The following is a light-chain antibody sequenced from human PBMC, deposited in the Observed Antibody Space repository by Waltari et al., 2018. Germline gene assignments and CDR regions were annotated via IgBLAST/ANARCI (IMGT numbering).Light chain of an antibody. V-gene: IGKV1-9*01. CDR3: LHLNNFPLS. CDR1: QGISTH. Sequence: DIQLTQSPSFLSASVRYRVTITCRASQGISTHLAWYQQKPGKGSKLLIYAASTLQSDNPSRFSGSGSGTEFTLTISSLQSEDFATYYCLHLNNFPLSFGGGTKVELK. CDR2: AAS. J-gene: IGKJ4*01.